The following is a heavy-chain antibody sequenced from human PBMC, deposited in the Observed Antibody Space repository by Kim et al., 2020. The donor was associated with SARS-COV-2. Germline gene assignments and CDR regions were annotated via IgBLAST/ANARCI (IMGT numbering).Heavy chain of an antibody. CDR1: GFTFSTYW. Sequence: GGSLRLSCAVSGFTFSTYWMHWVRLVPGKGLMWVSRINNDGKIITYADSVKGRFTISRDNAKNMLYLQMNSLRAEDTGVYFCARGTGDGCWGQGTLVTVS. J-gene: IGHJ4*02. V-gene: IGHV3-74*03. CDR3: ARGTGDGC. D-gene: IGHD7-27*01. CDR2: INNDGKII.